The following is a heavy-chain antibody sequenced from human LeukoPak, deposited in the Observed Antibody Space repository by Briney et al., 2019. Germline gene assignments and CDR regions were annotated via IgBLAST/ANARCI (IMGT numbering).Heavy chain of an antibody. CDR3: TSGQGGVRGTYRDY. Sequence: GGSLRLSCAASGFTFSDSAMHWVRQASGKGLEWIGRIKSKANNYATTYAASVKGRFTISRDDSKNTAYLQMNSLKTEDTAVYYCTSGQGGVRGTYRDYWGQGTLVTVSS. CDR2: IKSKANNYAT. J-gene: IGHJ4*02. V-gene: IGHV3-73*01. D-gene: IGHD3-10*01. CDR1: GFTFSDSA.